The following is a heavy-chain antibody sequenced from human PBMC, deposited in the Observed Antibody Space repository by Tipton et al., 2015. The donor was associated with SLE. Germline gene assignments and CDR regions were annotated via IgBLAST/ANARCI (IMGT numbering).Heavy chain of an antibody. CDR2: IYYSGST. Sequence: FPCTVSGDSISSSTYYWGWIRQPPGKGLEWIGSIYYSGSTYYNPSLKSRVTISVDTSKNHFSLKLISVTAADTAVYYCAREFLNPVTTVHYYFDLWGRGTLVTVSS. V-gene: IGHV4-39*07. D-gene: IGHD4-11*01. CDR3: AREFLNPVTTVHYYFDL. J-gene: IGHJ2*01. CDR1: GDSISSSTYY.